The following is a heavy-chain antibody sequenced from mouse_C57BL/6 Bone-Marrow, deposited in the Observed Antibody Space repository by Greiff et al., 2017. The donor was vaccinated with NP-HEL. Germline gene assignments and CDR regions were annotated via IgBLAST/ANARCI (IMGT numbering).Heavy chain of an antibody. CDR2: IDPNSGGT. V-gene: IGHV1-72*01. D-gene: IGHD1-1*01. CDR1: GYTFTSYW. CDR3: AAYYYGSHAMDY. Sequence: QVQLKQPGAELVKPGASVKLSCKASGYTFTSYWMHWVKQRPGRGLEWIGRIDPNSGGTKYNEKFKSKATLTVDKPSSTAYMQRSSLTSDDSAVYYCAAYYYGSHAMDYWGQGTSVTVSS. J-gene: IGHJ4*01.